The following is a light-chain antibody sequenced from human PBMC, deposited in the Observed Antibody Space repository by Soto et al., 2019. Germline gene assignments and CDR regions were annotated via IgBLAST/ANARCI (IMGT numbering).Light chain of an antibody. V-gene: IGLV2-14*03. CDR2: DVS. Sequence: QSVLTQPASVSGSPGQSITISCTGTSSDVGGYNYVSWYQHHPGKAPKLMIFDVSNRPSGVSNRFSGSKSGNTASLTISGLQPEDEADYYCSSYTSSYTYVFGTGTKVTVL. J-gene: IGLJ1*01. CDR1: SSDVGGYNY. CDR3: SSYTSSYTYV.